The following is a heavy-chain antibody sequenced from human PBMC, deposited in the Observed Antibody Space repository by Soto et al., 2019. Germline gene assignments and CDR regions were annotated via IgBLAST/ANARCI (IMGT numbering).Heavy chain of an antibody. J-gene: IGHJ4*02. CDR3: ARDVWIQPRHFDY. CDR2: ISAYNGNT. V-gene: IGHV1-18*01. Sequence: TFTSYGISWVRQAPGQGLEWMGWISAYNGNTNYAQKLQGRVTMTTDTSTSTAYMELRSLRSDDTAVYYCARDVWIQPRHFDYWGQGTLVTVSS. D-gene: IGHD5-18*01. CDR1: TFTSYG.